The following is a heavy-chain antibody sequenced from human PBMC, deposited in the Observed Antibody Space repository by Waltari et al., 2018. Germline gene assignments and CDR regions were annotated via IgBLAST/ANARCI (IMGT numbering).Heavy chain of an antibody. CDR3: ARDPLVGSSGWTHSQYYFDK. CDR1: GFSISSYG. Sequence: EVHLAESGGGLVKPGGSLRVSCIASGFSISSYGMNWVRQAPGKGLGWVSSITSYNYVYYRDSVKGRFTISRDNAKNTLYLQMSSLRAEDTAVYFCARDPLVGSSGWTHSQYYFDKWGQGTLVTVSS. V-gene: IGHV3-21*04. D-gene: IGHD6-19*01. CDR2: ITSYNYV. J-gene: IGHJ4*02.